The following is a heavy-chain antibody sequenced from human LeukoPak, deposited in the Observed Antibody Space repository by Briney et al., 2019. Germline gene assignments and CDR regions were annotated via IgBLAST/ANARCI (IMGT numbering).Heavy chain of an antibody. V-gene: IGHV4-4*02. CDR3: ASRRLYSGSYF. CDR1: GGSISSSNW. Sequence: SETLSLTCAVSGGSISSSNWWSWVRQPPGKGLEWIGEINHSGSTNYNPSLKSRVTISVDTSKNQFSLKLSSVTAADTAVYYCASRRLYSGSYFWGQGTLVTVSS. J-gene: IGHJ4*02. CDR2: INHSGST. D-gene: IGHD1-26*01.